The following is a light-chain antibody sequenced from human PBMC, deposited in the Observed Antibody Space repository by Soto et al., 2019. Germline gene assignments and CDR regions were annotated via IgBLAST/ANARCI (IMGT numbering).Light chain of an antibody. J-gene: IGLJ2*01. CDR1: SSDVGAYKY. CDR3: SYTTSSSSFVI. CDR2: DVN. Sequence: QSALTQPASASGSPGQTITISCSGTSSDVGAYKYVSWYRQQPGKAPKLLICDVNNRPSGVPNRFSGSKSGNTASLTISGLQDEDEGDYYCSYTTSSSSFVIFGGGTKLTVL. V-gene: IGLV2-14*03.